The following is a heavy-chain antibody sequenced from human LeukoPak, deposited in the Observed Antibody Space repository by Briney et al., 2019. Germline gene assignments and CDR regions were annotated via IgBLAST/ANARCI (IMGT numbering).Heavy chain of an antibody. Sequence: SETLSLTCTVSGGSISSSSYYWGWIRQPPGKGLEWNGSIYYSGSTYYNPSLKSRVTISVDTSKNQFSLKLSSVTAADTAVYYCARDMELMVRGVRYDAFDIWGQGTMVTVSS. V-gene: IGHV4-39*07. CDR1: GGSISSSSYY. D-gene: IGHD3-10*01. CDR3: ARDMELMVRGVRYDAFDI. CDR2: IYYSGST. J-gene: IGHJ3*02.